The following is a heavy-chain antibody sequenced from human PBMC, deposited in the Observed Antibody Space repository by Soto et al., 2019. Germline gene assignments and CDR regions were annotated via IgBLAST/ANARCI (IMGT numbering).Heavy chain of an antibody. CDR1: GGSLSSGGYS. Sequence: SDTLSLTCAVSGGSLSSGGYSWSWIRQPPGKGLEWIGYIYHSGSTYYNPSLKSRVTISVDRSKNQFSLKLSSVTAADTAVYYCARGPPFHWGQGTLVNVSS. D-gene: IGHD3-16*01. CDR2: IYHSGST. J-gene: IGHJ4*02. CDR3: ARGPPFH. V-gene: IGHV4-30-2*01.